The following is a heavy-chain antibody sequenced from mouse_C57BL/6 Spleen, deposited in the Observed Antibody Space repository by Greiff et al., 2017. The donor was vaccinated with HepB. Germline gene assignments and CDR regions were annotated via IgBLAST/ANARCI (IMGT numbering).Heavy chain of an antibody. Sequence: QVQLKQPGAELVRPGSSVKLSCKASGYTFTSYWMHWVKQRPIQGLEWIGNIDPSDSETHYNQKFKDKATLTVDKSSSTAYMQLSSLTSEDSAVYYCARDYYGSSYQGNYAMDYWGQGTSVTVSS. V-gene: IGHV1-52*01. J-gene: IGHJ4*01. D-gene: IGHD1-1*01. CDR1: GYTFTSYW. CDR3: ARDYYGSSYQGNYAMDY. CDR2: IDPSDSET.